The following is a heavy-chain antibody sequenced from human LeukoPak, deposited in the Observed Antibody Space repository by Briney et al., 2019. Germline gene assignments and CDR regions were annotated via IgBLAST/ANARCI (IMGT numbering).Heavy chain of an antibody. V-gene: IGHV4-59*01. Sequence: SEPLSLTCTVSGGSISNYFWSWVRQPPGKGLEWIGQIHYSGRADYNPSLKSRITMSVDTSRNQISLKLSSVTAADTAIYYCVRFGVNYDMDVWGQGTTVTVFS. J-gene: IGHJ6*02. CDR1: GGSISNYF. D-gene: IGHD3-16*01. CDR2: IHYSGRA. CDR3: VRFGVNYDMDV.